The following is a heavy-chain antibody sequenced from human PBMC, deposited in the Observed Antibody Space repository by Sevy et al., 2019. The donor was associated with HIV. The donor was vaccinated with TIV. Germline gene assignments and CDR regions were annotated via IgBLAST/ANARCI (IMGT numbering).Heavy chain of an antibody. J-gene: IGHJ4*02. CDR2: FDPEDGET. CDR1: GYTLTELS. D-gene: IGHD1-26*01. Sequence: ASVKVSCKVSGYTLTELSMHWVRQAPGKGLEWMGGFDPEDGETIYAHKFHGRVTMTEDTSTDTAYMELSSLRSEDTAVYYCATFNGGSYRSADYWGQGTLVTVSS. CDR3: ATFNGGSYRSADY. V-gene: IGHV1-24*01.